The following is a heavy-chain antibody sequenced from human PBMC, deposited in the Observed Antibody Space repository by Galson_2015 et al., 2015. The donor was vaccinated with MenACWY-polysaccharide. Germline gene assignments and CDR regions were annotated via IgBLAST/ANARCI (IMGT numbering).Heavy chain of an antibody. V-gene: IGHV3-21*01. CDR3: ARGPGMTAPEINGDFDY. J-gene: IGHJ4*02. D-gene: IGHD2-21*02. CDR1: GFTFSSYS. CDR2: ISSSSYI. Sequence: SLRLSCAASGFTFSSYSMNWVRQAPGKGLEWVSSISSSSYIYYADSVKGRFTISRDNAKNSLYLQMNSLRAEDTAVYYCARGPGMTAPEINGDFDYWGQGTLVTVSS.